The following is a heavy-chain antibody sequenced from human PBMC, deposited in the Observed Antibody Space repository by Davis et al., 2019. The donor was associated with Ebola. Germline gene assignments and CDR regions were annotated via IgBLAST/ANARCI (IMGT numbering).Heavy chain of an antibody. CDR2: ISSSSSDI. V-gene: IGHV3-21*01. CDR1: GFTFSTYS. D-gene: IGHD6-19*01. CDR3: ARGGYASGWYVDY. J-gene: IGHJ4*02. Sequence: PGGSLRLSCAASGFTFSTYSMNWVRQAPGKGLEWVSSISSSSSDIYYADSVKGRFTISRDNAKNSLSLQMNSLRAEDTAVYYCARGGYASGWYVDYWGQGTLVTVSS.